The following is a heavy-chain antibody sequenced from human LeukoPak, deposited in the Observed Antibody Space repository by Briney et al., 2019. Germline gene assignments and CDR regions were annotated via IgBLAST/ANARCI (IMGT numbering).Heavy chain of an antibody. V-gene: IGHV4-39*07. CDR3: ARVRGYCTGTSCYIWFDP. CDR1: GGSIGTSADY. CDR2: IYYSGST. Sequence: SETLSLTCTVSGGSIGTSADYWGWIRQPPGKGLEWIGHIYYSGSTSYNPSLKRRVTMAIDTSKNQFSLKLSSVTAAATAVYSCARVRGYCTGTSCYIWFDPWGQGPLVTVSS. D-gene: IGHD2-2*02. J-gene: IGHJ5*02.